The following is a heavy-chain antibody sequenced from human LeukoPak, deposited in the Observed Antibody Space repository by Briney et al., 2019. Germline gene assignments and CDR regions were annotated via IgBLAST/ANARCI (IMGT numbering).Heavy chain of an antibody. Sequence: GGSLRLSCAASGFTFSSYAMHWVRQAPGKGLEWVAVISYVGNNENYADSVKGRFTISRDNSKNTLFFQLSSLRAEDTAVYYCVRSSGIEKGEYCSGGSCYLDRWGQGTLVTVSS. V-gene: IGHV3-30*04. J-gene: IGHJ4*02. CDR3: VRSSGIEKGEYCSGGSCYLDR. D-gene: IGHD2-15*01. CDR2: ISYVGNNE. CDR1: GFTFSSYA.